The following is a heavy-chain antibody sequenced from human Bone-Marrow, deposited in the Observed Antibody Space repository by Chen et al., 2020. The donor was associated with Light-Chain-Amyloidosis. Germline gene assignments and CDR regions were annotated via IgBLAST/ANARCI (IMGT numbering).Heavy chain of an antibody. CDR1: GYTFPNYW. J-gene: IGHJ4*02. Sequence: EVQLEQSGPEVKKPGESLKISCKGSGYTFPNYWIGWVRQMPGKGLEWMGVIYPDDSYASYSPSFECQVTISADKSITTAYLQWRSLKASDTAMYYCARRRDGYNFDYWGQGTLVTVSS. V-gene: IGHV5-51*01. D-gene: IGHD5-12*01. CDR3: ARRRDGYNFDY. CDR2: IYPDDSYA.